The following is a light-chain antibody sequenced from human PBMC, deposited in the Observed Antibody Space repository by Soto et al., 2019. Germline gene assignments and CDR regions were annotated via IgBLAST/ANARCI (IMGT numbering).Light chain of an antibody. CDR2: DVD. Sequence: QSVLTQPRSVSGSPGQSVAISCTGISNYIGPYNYVSWYQQHPGKAPKLIIYDVDKRPSGVPYRFSGSKSGDTASLTISGLQPDDEADYYCCSYADTYVELGGGTKLTVL. J-gene: IGLJ2*01. V-gene: IGLV2-11*01. CDR1: SNYIGPYNY. CDR3: CSYADTYVE.